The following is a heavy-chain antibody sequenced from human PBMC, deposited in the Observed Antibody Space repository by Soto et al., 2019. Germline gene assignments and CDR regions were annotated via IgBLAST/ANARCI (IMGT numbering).Heavy chain of an antibody. D-gene: IGHD5-12*01. J-gene: IGHJ6*02. CDR3: ARDLFPVDIVATILASSYYYHYRMDV. V-gene: IGHV3-33*01. Sequence: PGGSLRLSCAASGFTFSSYGMHWVRQAPGKGLEWVAVIWYDGSNKYYADSVKGRFTISRDNSKNTLYLQMNSLRAEDTAVYYCARDLFPVDIVATILASSYYYHYRMDVWAQGTSVTVSS. CDR2: IWYDGSNK. CDR1: GFTFSSYG.